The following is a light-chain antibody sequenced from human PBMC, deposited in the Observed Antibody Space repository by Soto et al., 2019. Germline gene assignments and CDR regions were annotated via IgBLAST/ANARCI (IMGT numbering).Light chain of an antibody. Sequence: EIVMTQSPATLSVSPGERAILSCRASQSISINLAWYQQKPGQAPRLLIYAASNRATGVPGRFSGSGSGTHFTLTISRLEPGDFAVYYCQHFGGTTFTFGQGTRLEIK. J-gene: IGKJ5*01. CDR1: QSISIN. CDR3: QHFGGTTFT. CDR2: AAS. V-gene: IGKV3-15*01.